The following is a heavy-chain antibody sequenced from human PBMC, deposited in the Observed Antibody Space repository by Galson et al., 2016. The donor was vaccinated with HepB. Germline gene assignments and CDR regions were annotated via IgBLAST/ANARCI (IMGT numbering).Heavy chain of an antibody. CDR1: GFTFNNYA. Sequence: SLRLSCAASGFTFNNYAMNWVRQAPGKGLEWLSYISGTTHTFVSYADSLRGRFTISRDNAKNSLYLHLNSLRDEDTAVYYCARDFSWSFENWGQGTLVTVSS. V-gene: IGHV3-48*02. CDR2: ISGTTHTF. D-gene: IGHD3-3*01. J-gene: IGHJ4*02. CDR3: ARDFSWSFEN.